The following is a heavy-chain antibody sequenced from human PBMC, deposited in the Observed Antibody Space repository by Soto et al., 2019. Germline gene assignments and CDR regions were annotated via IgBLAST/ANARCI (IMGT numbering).Heavy chain of an antibody. V-gene: IGHV1-18*01. CDR2: ISAYNGNT. Sequence: GASVKVSCKASGGTFSSYAISWVRQAPGQGLEWMGWISAYNGNTNYAQKLQGRVTMTTDTSTSTAYMELRSLRSDDTAVYYCARFEVVVAASQVDYWGQGTLVTVSS. J-gene: IGHJ4*02. CDR1: GGTFSSYA. D-gene: IGHD2-15*01. CDR3: ARFEVVVAASQVDY.